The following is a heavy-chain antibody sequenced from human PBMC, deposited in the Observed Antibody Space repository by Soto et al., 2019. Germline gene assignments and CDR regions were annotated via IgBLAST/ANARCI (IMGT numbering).Heavy chain of an antibody. CDR2: VYYTGST. D-gene: IGHD2-21*02. CDR1: GASIKRTDYY. Sequence: SETLSLTCTVSGASIKRTDYYWIWIRQAPGKGLEWVGYVYYTGSTYYNPSLMGRLTISVDTSKNQFSLKLTSVTAAETAVYYCVRTAREGAVAPHWFDRWGQGTQVTVSS. V-gene: IGHV4-30-4*01. J-gene: IGHJ5*02. CDR3: VRTAREGAVAPHWFDR.